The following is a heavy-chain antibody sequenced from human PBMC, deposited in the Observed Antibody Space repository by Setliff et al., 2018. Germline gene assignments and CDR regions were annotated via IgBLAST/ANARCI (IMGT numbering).Heavy chain of an antibody. CDR2: INHSGST. V-gene: IGHV4-34*01. J-gene: IGHJ4*02. CDR3: ARGFDVCGGGACYTDGPYYFDY. CDR1: GASFSDYY. D-gene: IGHD2-21*02. Sequence: SETLSLTCEVSGASFSDYYWTWIRQSPGKGLEWIGEINHSGSTNYNPSLKSRVTISVDTSKNQFSLKLSSVAAADTAVYYCARGFDVCGGGACYTDGPYYFDYWGLGTLVTVSS.